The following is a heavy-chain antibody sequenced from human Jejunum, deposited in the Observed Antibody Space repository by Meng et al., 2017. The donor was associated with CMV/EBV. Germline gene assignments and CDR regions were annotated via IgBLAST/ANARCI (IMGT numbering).Heavy chain of an antibody. CDR2: IFTRSAHI. D-gene: IGHD2-8*01. CDR3: ARAGHLIHSWFDP. J-gene: IGHJ5*02. V-gene: IGHV3-21*01. CDR1: GFTFSSYD. Sequence: ASGFTFSSYDMYWVRQAPGKGLEWVASIFTRSAHIYYADSVQGRFTISRDDAKGSLYLQMNSLRVEDTALYYCARAGHLIHSWFDPWGQGTLVTVSS.